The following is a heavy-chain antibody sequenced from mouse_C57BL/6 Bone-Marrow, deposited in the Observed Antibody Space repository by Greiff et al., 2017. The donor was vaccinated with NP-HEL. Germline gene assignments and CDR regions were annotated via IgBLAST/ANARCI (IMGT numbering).Heavy chain of an antibody. Sequence: QVQLQQPGAELVKPGASVKLSCKASGYTFTSYWMQWVKQRPGQGLEWIGEIDPSDSYTNYNQKFKGKATLTVDTSSSTAYMQLSSLTSEDSAVYYCARSSYYGSSYPYYFDYWDQGTTLTVSS. CDR3: ARSSYYGSSYPYYFDY. CDR1: GYTFTSYW. V-gene: IGHV1-50*01. J-gene: IGHJ2*01. D-gene: IGHD1-1*01. CDR2: IDPSDSYT.